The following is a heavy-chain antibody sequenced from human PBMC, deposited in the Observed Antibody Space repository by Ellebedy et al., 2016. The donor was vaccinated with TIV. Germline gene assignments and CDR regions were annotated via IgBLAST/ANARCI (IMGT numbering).Heavy chain of an antibody. CDR2: ISNYNGNT. CDR1: GGTFNNYA. Sequence: ASVKVSXXASGGTFNNYAITWVRQAPGQGLEWMGWISNYNGNTNYAQKLQGRVTMTTDTSTSTAYMGLRSLRSDHTAVYYCVRSQGRDGGFDPWGQGNLVTVS. V-gene: IGHV1-18*01. CDR3: VRSQGRDGGFDP. D-gene: IGHD3-10*01. J-gene: IGHJ5*02.